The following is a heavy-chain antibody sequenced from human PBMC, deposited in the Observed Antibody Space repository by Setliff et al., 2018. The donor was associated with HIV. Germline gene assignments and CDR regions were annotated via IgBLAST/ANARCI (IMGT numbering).Heavy chain of an antibody. V-gene: IGHV7-4-1*02. J-gene: IGHJ5*01. CDR1: GYTFTSYA. CDR2: INTDSGTP. Sequence: ASVKVSCKASGYTFTSYAMHWVRQAPGQGLEWMGWINTDSGTPTYAQAFTGRFVFSLDTSVSTAFLQITSLKAEDTAVYYCARGDHDVWGGYSNFFDSWGQGTLVTVS. CDR3: ARGDHDVWGGYSNFFDS. D-gene: IGHD3-3*01.